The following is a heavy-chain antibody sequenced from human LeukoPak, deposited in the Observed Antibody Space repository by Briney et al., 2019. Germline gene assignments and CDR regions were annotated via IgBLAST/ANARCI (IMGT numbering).Heavy chain of an antibody. D-gene: IGHD4-17*01. Sequence: ASVKVSCKASGYTFTGYYMHWVRQAPGQGLEWMAWINPNSGGTKYAQKFQGRVTLTRDTSISTAYMELSRLRSDDTAVYYCARVGPTVTTLDYWGQGTLVTVSS. J-gene: IGHJ4*02. CDR1: GYTFTGYY. CDR2: INPNSGGT. V-gene: IGHV1-2*02. CDR3: ARVGPTVTTLDY.